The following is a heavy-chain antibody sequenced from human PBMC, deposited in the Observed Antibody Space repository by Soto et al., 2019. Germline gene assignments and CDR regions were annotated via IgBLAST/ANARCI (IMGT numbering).Heavy chain of an antibody. V-gene: IGHV1-46*03. CDR3: ARERITMIVVAHRGARCWFDP. D-gene: IGHD3-22*01. CDR2: INPSGGST. J-gene: IGHJ5*02. Sequence: QVQLVQSGAEVKKPGASVKVSCKASGYTFTSYYMHWVRQAPGQGLEWMGIINPSGGSTSYAQKFQGRVTMNRDTSTSTVYMARSSLRSEDTAVYYCARERITMIVVAHRGARCWFDPWGQGTLVTVSS. CDR1: GYTFTSYY.